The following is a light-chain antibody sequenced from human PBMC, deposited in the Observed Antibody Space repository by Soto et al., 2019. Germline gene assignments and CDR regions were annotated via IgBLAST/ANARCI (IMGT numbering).Light chain of an antibody. CDR2: EVS. V-gene: IGLV2-23*02. CDR3: CAHSRSNTWV. Sequence: QSALTQPASVSGSPGQSITISCTGTSSDVGSYNLVSWYQQHPGKAPKLMIYEVSKRPSGVSNRFSGSKSGNTASLTISGLQAEDEADYYFCAHSRSNTWVFGGGTKLTVL. CDR1: SSDVGSYNL. J-gene: IGLJ3*02.